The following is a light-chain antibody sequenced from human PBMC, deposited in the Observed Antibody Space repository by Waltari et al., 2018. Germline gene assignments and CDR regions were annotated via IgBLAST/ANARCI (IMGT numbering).Light chain of an antibody. V-gene: IGKV1-39*01. J-gene: IGKJ2*01. CDR1: QGISRC. CDR2: AAS. CDR3: EQSYNTPMYT. Sequence: DIQMTQSPSSLAASVGDRVTITHRASQGISRCFKWYQQTPGKAPKHLSYAASTLQSVVPSRYSGSGSETDFSLTISTLQPEDMVVYYTEQSYNTPMYTFGKGPRLE.